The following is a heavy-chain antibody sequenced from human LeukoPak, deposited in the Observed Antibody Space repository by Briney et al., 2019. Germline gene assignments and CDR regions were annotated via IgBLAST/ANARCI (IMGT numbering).Heavy chain of an antibody. D-gene: IGHD5-18*01. Sequence: SETLSLTCTVSGGSISSSSYYWGWIRQPPGKGLEWIGSIYHSGSTYYNPSLKSRVTISVDTSKNQFSRKLSSVTAADTAVYYCARGIQLWLFDYWGQGTLVTVSS. J-gene: IGHJ4*02. CDR3: ARGIQLWLFDY. CDR2: IYHSGST. CDR1: GGSISSSSYY. V-gene: IGHV4-39*07.